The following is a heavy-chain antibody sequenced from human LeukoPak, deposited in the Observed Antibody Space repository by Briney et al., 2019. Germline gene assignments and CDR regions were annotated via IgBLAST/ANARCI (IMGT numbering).Heavy chain of an antibody. V-gene: IGHV4-59*08. CDR2: IYYSGST. D-gene: IGHD2-2*01. CDR1: GGSISSYY. Sequence: SETLSLTCTVSGGSISSYYWSWIRQPPGKGLEWIGYIYYSGSTNYNPSLKSRVTISVDTSKNQFSLKLSSVTAADTAVYYCATQGGYCSSTSCSEFDYWGQGTLVTVSS. J-gene: IGHJ4*02. CDR3: ATQGGYCSSTSCSEFDY.